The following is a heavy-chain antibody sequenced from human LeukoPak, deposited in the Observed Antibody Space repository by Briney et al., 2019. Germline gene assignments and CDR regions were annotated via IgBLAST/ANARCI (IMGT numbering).Heavy chain of an antibody. Sequence: PGRSLRLSCAASGFTFSSYGMHWVRQAPGKGLEWVAVISYDGSNKYYADSVKGRFTISRDNSKNTLYLQMNSLRAEDRAVYYCAKDLVPEAPYFDYWGQGTLVTVSS. D-gene: IGHD2-2*01. V-gene: IGHV3-30*18. CDR2: ISYDGSNK. J-gene: IGHJ4*02. CDR1: GFTFSSYG. CDR3: AKDLVPEAPYFDY.